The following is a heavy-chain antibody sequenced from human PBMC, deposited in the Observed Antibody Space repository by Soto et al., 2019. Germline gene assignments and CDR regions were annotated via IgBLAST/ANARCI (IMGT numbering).Heavy chain of an antibody. V-gene: IGHV5-51*01. Sequence: PGEALNISCKGSGYSYTSYWIGWVRQMPGKGLEWMGIIYPGDSDTRYSPSFQGQVTISADKSISTAYLQWSSLKASDTAMYYCARSVRGVILNFDYWRQGTLVPVSS. J-gene: IGHJ4*02. D-gene: IGHD3-10*01. CDR2: IYPGDSDT. CDR1: GYSYTSYW. CDR3: ARSVRGVILNFDY.